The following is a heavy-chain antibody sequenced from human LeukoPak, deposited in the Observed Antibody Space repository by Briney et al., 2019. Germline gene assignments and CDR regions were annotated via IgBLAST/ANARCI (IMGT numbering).Heavy chain of an antibody. CDR2: IIPILGIA. J-gene: IGHJ4*02. Sequence: SVKFSCKASGGTFSSYTISWVRQAPGQGLEWMGRIIPILGIANYAQKFQGRVTITADKSTSTAYMELSSLRSEDTAVYYCARGGDGYNYLFDYWGQGTLVTVSS. CDR1: GGTFSSYT. CDR3: ARGGDGYNYLFDY. V-gene: IGHV1-69*02. D-gene: IGHD5-24*01.